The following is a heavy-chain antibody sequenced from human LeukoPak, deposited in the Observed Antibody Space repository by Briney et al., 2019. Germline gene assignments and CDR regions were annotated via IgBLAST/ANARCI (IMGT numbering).Heavy chain of an antibody. CDR3: ARGWLQSGFDY. CDR2: TYYNSKWYN. J-gene: IGHJ4*02. V-gene: IGHV6-1*01. D-gene: IGHD5-24*01. CDR1: GDSVSSNSGG. Sequence: SQSLSLTCALSGDSVSSNSGGWNWIRQSPSRGLEWLGRTYYNSKWYNDYAVSVKSRMTINPDTSKNQFSLQLNSVTPEDTAVYYCARGWLQSGFDYWGQGTLVTVSS.